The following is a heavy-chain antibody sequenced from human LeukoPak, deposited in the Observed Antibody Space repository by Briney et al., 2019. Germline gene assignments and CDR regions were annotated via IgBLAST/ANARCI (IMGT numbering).Heavy chain of an antibody. CDR3: ARAGLTGLFYFDY. D-gene: IGHD7-27*01. Sequence: GGSLRLSCAASGFTFSSYWMSWVRQAPGKGLEWVANIKQDGSEKYYVDSVKGRFTISRDNAKNSLYLQMNSLRAEDTAVYYCARAGLTGLFYFDYWGQGTLVTVSS. CDR2: IKQDGSEK. V-gene: IGHV3-7*03. CDR1: GFTFSSYW. J-gene: IGHJ4*02.